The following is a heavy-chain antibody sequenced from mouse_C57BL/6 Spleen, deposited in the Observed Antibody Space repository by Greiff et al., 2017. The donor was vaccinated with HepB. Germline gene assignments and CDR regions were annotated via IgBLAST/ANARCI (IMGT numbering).Heavy chain of an antibody. CDR2: IDPSDSYT. J-gene: IGHJ4*01. CDR1: GYTFTSYW. CDR3: ARNYGSSSLYYAMDY. V-gene: IGHV1-59*01. Sequence: QVQLQQPGAELVRPGTSVKLSCKASGYTFTSYWMHWVRQRPGQGLEWIGVIDPSDSYTNYNQKFKGKATLTVDTSSSTAYMQLSSLTSEDSAVYYCARNYGSSSLYYAMDYWGQGTSVTVSS. D-gene: IGHD1-1*01.